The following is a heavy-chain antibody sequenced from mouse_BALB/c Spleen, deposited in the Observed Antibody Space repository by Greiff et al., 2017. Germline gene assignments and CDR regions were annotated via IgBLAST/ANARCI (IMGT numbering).Heavy chain of an antibody. D-gene: IGHD2-2*01. CDR1: GDSITSGY. Sequence: EVQVVESGPSLVKPSQTLSLTCSVTGDSITSGYWNWIRKFPGNKLEYMGYISYSGSTYYNPSLKSRISITRDTSKNQYYLQLNSVTTEDTATYYCARFSYGYDYFDVWGAGTTVTVSS. CDR3: ARFSYGYDYFDV. V-gene: IGHV3-8*02. CDR2: ISYSGST. J-gene: IGHJ1*01.